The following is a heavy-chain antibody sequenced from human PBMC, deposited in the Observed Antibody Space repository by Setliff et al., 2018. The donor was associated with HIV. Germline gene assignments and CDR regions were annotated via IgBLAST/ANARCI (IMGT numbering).Heavy chain of an antibody. CDR2: IRYDGSNK. Sequence: GGSLRLSCAASGFTFSTFGMHWVRQAPGKGLEWVAFIRYDGSNKYYAGSVKGRFTISRDNAKNSLYLQMNSLRAEDTAVYYCARGMTYGPTGYFDYWGQGTLVTVSS. D-gene: IGHD3-10*01. V-gene: IGHV3-30*02. CDR1: GFTFSTFG. CDR3: ARGMTYGPTGYFDY. J-gene: IGHJ4*02.